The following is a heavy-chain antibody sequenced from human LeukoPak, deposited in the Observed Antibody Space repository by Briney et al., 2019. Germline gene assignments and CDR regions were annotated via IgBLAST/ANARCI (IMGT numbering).Heavy chain of an antibody. J-gene: IGHJ4*02. CDR2: INPDGSST. V-gene: IGHV3-74*01. D-gene: IGHD6-6*01. CDR1: GFVFSKNG. CDR3: ARGSLGSSTSSDCCPLDC. Sequence: GGSLRLSCATSGFVFSKNGMHWVRQAPGKGLVWVSRINPDGSSTSYEDSVKGRFTILRDNAKNTLYLQMNNLRAEDTAVFFCARGSLGSSTSSDCCPLDCWGQGALVTVSS.